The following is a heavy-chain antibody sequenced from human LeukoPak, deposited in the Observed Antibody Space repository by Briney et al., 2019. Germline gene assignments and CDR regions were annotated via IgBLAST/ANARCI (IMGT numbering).Heavy chain of an antibody. CDR1: GFNFRSYE. CDR3: ARESDDGGYRSDY. D-gene: IGHD5-12*01. CDR2: ISSGGSRI. V-gene: IGHV3-48*03. Sequence: PGGSLRLSCVGSGFNFRSYEMIWVRQAPGKGLEWLSYISSGGSRIYYADSVKGRFTISRDDAKNSLFLQMNILETEDTAVYSCARESDDGGYRSDYWGQGSLVTVS. J-gene: IGHJ4*02.